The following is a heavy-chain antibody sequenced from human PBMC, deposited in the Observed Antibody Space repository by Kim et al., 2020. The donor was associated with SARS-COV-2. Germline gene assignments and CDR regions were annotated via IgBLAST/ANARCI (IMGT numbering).Heavy chain of an antibody. V-gene: IGHV3-66*02. CDR1: GFTVSSNY. J-gene: IGHJ4*02. CDR2: IYSGGST. CDR3: ARDSYGSVLTY. Sequence: GGSLRLSCAASGFTVSSNYMSWVRQAPGKGLEWVSVIYSGGSTYYADSVKGRFTISRDNSKNTLYLQMNSLRAEDTAVYYCARDSYGSVLTYWGQGTLVTVSS. D-gene: IGHD3-10*01.